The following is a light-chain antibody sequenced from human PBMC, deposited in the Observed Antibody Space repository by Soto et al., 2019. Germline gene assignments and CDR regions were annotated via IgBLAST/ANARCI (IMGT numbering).Light chain of an antibody. CDR1: QSTSTW. J-gene: IGKJ1*01. CDR3: QQYITYPYA. V-gene: IGKV1-5*03. Sequence: DIQMSQSPSTLSASVGDRVTITCRASQSTSTWLAWYQQRPGKTPKLLISEASKLESGVPSRFSGSGSGTEFTLTISSLQLDDFATYYCQQYITYPYAFGQGTKVEIK. CDR2: EAS.